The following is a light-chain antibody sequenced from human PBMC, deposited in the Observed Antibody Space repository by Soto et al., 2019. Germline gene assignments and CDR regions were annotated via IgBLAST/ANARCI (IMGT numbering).Light chain of an antibody. CDR2: GAS. V-gene: IGKV3-15*01. CDR1: QSLRAD. Sequence: EIVMTQSPATLSVSPGEGATLSCRASQSLRADLAWYHQKPGQXPRLLIYGASTRATGIPARFSGSGFGTEFTLTISSLQSEDFAVYYCQQYDRWPITLGQGTRLEI. CDR3: QQYDRWPIT. J-gene: IGKJ5*01.